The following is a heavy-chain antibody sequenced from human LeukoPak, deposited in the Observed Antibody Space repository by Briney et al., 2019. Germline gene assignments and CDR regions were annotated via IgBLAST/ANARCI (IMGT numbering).Heavy chain of an antibody. Sequence: GGSLRLSCAASGFTFSSYSMNWVRQAPGKGLEWVSYISSSSSTIYYADSVKGRFTISRDNGKNSLYLLMNSLRAEDTAVYYCVYGGGYFQHWGQGTLVTVSS. J-gene: IGHJ1*01. CDR1: GFTFSSYS. CDR2: ISSSSSTI. D-gene: IGHD4-23*01. V-gene: IGHV3-48*04. CDR3: VYGGGYFQH.